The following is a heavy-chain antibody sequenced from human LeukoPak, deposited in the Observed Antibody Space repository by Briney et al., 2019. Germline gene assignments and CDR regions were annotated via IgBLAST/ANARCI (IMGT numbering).Heavy chain of an antibody. Sequence: GGSLRLSCAASGFTFSSYAMSWVRQAPGKGLEWVSAISGSGGSTYYADSVKGRFTISRDNSKNTLYLQMNSLRAEDTAVYYCAKDLLYGDYVGTGYWGQGTLVTVS. CDR2: ISGSGGST. D-gene: IGHD4-17*01. CDR3: AKDLLYGDYVGTGY. J-gene: IGHJ4*02. V-gene: IGHV3-23*01. CDR1: GFTFSSYA.